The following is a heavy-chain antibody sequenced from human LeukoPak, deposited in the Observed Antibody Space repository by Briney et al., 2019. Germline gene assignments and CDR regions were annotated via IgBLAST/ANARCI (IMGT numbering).Heavy chain of an antibody. CDR1: GYTFTSYG. V-gene: IGHV1-18*01. J-gene: IGHJ4*02. Sequence: ASVKVSCKASGYTFTSYGISWVRQAPGQGLEWMGWISAYNGNTNYAQKLQGRVTTTTDTSTSTAYMELRSLRSDDTAVYYCARDKPYYYDSSGCYSQFDYWGQGTLVTVST. D-gene: IGHD3-22*01. CDR2: ISAYNGNT. CDR3: ARDKPYYYDSSGCYSQFDY.